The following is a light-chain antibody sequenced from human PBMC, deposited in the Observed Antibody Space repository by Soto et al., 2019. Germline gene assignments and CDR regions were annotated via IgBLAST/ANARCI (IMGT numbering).Light chain of an antibody. V-gene: IGLV2-23*01. CDR3: CSYAGRSTLI. CDR1: SSDIGSYNL. CDR2: EGS. J-gene: IGLJ2*01. Sequence: QSALTQPASVSGSPGQSITISCTGTSSDIGSYNLVSWYQQHPSKAPKLMIYEGSKRPSGVSNRFSGSRSGNTASLTISGLQAEDEADYYCCSYAGRSTLIFGGGTKVTVL.